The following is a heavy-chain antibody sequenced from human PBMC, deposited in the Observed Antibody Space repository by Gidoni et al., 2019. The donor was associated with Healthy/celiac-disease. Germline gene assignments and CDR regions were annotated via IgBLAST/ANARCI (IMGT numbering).Heavy chain of an antibody. Sequence: QVQLVPSGAEVKKPGPSVKVSCKASGGTFSSYAISWVRQAPGQGLEWMGGIIPTFGTANYAQKVQGRVTITADESTSTAYMELSSLRSEDTAVYYCARDMPPPRSETYYYYGMDVWGQGTTVTVSS. CDR1: GGTFSSYA. J-gene: IGHJ6*02. CDR3: ARDMPPPRSETYYYYGMDV. V-gene: IGHV1-69*01. D-gene: IGHD2-2*01. CDR2: IIPTFGTA.